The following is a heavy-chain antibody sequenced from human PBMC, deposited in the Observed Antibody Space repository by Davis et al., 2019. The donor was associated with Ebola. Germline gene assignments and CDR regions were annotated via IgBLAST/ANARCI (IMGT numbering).Heavy chain of an antibody. J-gene: IGHJ4*02. CDR2: IIPILGIA. Sequence: SVKVSCKASGGTFSSYTISWVRQAPGQGLEWMGRIIPILGIANYAQKFQGRVTIIADESTSTAYVELSRLKSEDTAVYYCAGHGRRLVGYFDSWGQGTLVTVSS. CDR1: GGTFSSYT. CDR3: AGHGRRLVGYFDS. V-gene: IGHV1-69*02. D-gene: IGHD2-2*01.